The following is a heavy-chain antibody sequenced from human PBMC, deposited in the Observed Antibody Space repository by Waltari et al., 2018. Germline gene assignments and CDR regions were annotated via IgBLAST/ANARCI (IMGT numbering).Heavy chain of an antibody. D-gene: IGHD4-4*01. CDR1: GFIFSDFY. V-gene: IGHV3-7*01. J-gene: IGHJ3*01. CDR3: ARDMTVSQSDGFDL. CDR2: IKQDGSET. Sequence: EVQLVESGGGLVQPGGSLRLSWAASGFIFSDFYMSWVRQAPGKGREWVANIKQDGSETYYLDSVKGRFTISKDDVGNSLSLQMNNLRVEDTAVYYCARDMTVSQSDGFDLWGQGTMVTVS.